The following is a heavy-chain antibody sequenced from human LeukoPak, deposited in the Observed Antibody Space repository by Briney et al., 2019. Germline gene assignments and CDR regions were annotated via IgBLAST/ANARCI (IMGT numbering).Heavy chain of an antibody. Sequence: GGSLRLSCAASGFTFSDYYMTWIRQTPGKGLEWVSYISISGTTTFYVDSVKGRFTISRDNTKNSLYLQMNSLRAEDTAVYYCARGTMASDFWGQGTLVTVSS. CDR2: ISISGTTT. V-gene: IGHV3-11*01. J-gene: IGHJ4*02. CDR1: GFTFSDYY. D-gene: IGHD3-10*01. CDR3: ARGTMASDF.